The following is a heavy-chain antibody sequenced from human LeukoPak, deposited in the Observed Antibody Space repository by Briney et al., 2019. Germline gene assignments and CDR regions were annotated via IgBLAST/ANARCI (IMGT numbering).Heavy chain of an antibody. D-gene: IGHD1-14*01. Sequence: GGSLRLSCAASGFTFSSYSMNWVRQAPGKGLEWVSSITSSSSYIYYADSVKGRFTISRDNSKNTLYLHMTSLSVEDTAVYFCAKVFVLMRGTPENWFDPWGQGTLVTVSS. CDR3: AKVFVLMRGTPENWFDP. CDR2: ITSSSSYI. CDR1: GFTFSSYS. J-gene: IGHJ5*02. V-gene: IGHV3-21*01.